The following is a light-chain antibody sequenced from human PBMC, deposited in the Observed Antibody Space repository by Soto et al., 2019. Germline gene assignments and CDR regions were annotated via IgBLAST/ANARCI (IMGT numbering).Light chain of an antibody. CDR1: QSVSSN. Sequence: EIVMTQSPATLSVSPGERATLSCRASQSVSSNLAWYQQKPGQAPRLLIYGAPTRATGIPARFSGSGSGTEFTLTISSLQSEDFAVYYCQQYYSTRTFGQGTKVDIK. CDR3: QQYYSTRT. CDR2: GAP. V-gene: IGKV3-15*01. J-gene: IGKJ1*01.